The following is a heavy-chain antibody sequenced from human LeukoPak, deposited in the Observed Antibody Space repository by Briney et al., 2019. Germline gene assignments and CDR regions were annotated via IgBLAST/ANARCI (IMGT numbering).Heavy chain of an antibody. CDR3: ARMAWGVNWFDH. V-gene: IGHV1-2*02. CDR1: GYTFIYYY. J-gene: IGHJ5*02. CDR2: VNPKNGGT. D-gene: IGHD3-10*01. Sequence: ASVKVSCQASGYTFIYYYIHWVRQAPGQGLEWMGWVNPKNGGTDYAQNFQGRVTITRDTPISAAYMELTSLRSDDTAVSYCARMAWGVNWFDHWGQGTLVIVSS.